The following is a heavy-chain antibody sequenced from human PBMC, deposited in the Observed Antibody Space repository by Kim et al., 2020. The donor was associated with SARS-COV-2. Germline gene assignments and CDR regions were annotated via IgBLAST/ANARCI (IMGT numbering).Heavy chain of an antibody. D-gene: IGHD2-2*01. J-gene: IGHJ2*01. CDR3: ARHQGYCSSTSCQGYFDL. CDR1: GYSFTSYW. CDR2: IYPGDSDT. Sequence: GESLKISCKGSGYSFTSYWIGWVRQMPGKGLEWMGIIYPGDSDTRYSPSFQGQVTISADKSISTAYLQWSSLKASDTAMYYCARHQGYCSSTSCQGYFDLWGRSTLVTVSS. V-gene: IGHV5-51*01.